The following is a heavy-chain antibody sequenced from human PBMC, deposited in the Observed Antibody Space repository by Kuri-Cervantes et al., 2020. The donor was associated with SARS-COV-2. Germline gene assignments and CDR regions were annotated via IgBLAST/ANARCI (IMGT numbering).Heavy chain of an antibody. CDR2: INPSGGST. CDR1: GYTFTSYY. Sequence: GGSLRLSCKASGYTFTSYYMHWVRQAPGQGLEWMGIINPSGGSTSYAQKFQGRVTMTRDTSTSTVYMELSSLRSEDTAVYYCARGGYLNFDYWGQGTLVTVSS. J-gene: IGHJ4*02. CDR3: ARGGYLNFDY. D-gene: IGHD1-26*01. V-gene: IGHV1-46*01.